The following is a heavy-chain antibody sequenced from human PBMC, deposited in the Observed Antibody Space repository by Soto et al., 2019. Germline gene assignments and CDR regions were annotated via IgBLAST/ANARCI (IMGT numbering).Heavy chain of an antibody. CDR2: IYYSGST. CDR1: GGSISSGCYY. V-gene: IGHV4-30-4*01. CDR3: ASSYYYDSSGYFGY. Sequence: SSETLSLTCPVSGGSISSGCYYWSWIRQPPGKGLEWIGYIYYSGSTYYNPSLKSRVTISVDTSKNQFSLKLSSVTAADTAVYYCASSYYYDSSGYFGYWGQGTLVTVSS. J-gene: IGHJ4*02. D-gene: IGHD3-22*01.